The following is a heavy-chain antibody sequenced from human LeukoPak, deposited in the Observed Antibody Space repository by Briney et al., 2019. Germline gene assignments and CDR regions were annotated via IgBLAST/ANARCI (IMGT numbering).Heavy chain of an antibody. CDR3: ARLDGPASYPIDY. V-gene: IGHV4-39*01. D-gene: IGHD3-10*01. CDR2: VFQSGHS. Sequence: PSETLSLTCAVSGDSISSSSFYWGWIRQTPGKGLEWIGCVFQSGHSFYNPSLKSRATVSVDTSKNQFSLRLTFVTAADTAVYYCARLDGPASYPIDYWGQGSLVIVSS. CDR1: GDSISSSSFY. J-gene: IGHJ4*02.